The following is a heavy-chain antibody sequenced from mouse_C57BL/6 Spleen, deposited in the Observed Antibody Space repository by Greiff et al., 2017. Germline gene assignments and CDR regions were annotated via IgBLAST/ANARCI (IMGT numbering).Heavy chain of an antibody. CDR2: IEPSDSYT. D-gene: IGHD5-1*01. CDR1: GYTFTSYW. J-gene: IGHJ1*03. Sequence: VQLQQPGAELVMPWASVKLSCKASGYTFTSYWMHWVKQRPGQGLEWIGEIEPSDSYTNYNQKFKGKSTLTVDKSSSTAYMQLISLTTEDSAVYKCARPSNWYFDVWGTGTTVTVSS. CDR3: ARPSNWYFDV. V-gene: IGHV1-69*01.